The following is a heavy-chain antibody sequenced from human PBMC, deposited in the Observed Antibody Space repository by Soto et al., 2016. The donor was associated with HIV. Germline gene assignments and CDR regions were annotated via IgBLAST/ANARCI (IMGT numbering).Heavy chain of an antibody. D-gene: IGHD3-10*01. CDR2: ISSSSSYT. Sequence: QVQLVESGGGLVKPGGSLRLSCAASGFTFSDYYMSWIRQAPGKGLEWVSYISSSSSYTNYADSVKGRFTISRDNAKNSLYLQMNSLRAEDTAVYYCARARFGELWCYFDYWGQGTLVTVSS. J-gene: IGHJ4*02. CDR3: ARARFGELWCYFDY. V-gene: IGHV3-11*05. CDR1: GFTFSDYY.